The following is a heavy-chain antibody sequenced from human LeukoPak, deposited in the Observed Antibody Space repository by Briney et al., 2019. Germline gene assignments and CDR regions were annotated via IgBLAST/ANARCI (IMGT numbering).Heavy chain of an antibody. D-gene: IGHD2-15*01. CDR2: IYTSGST. CDR3: ARLAPPATSNWFDP. CDR1: GGSISSDY. J-gene: IGHJ5*02. V-gene: IGHV4-4*09. Sequence: SETLSLTCTVSGGSISSDYWSWIRQLPGKGLEWIGYIYTSGSTDYNTSLKSRVTISVDTSKNQFSLKLRSVTAADTAVYYCARLAPPATSNWFDPWGQGTLVTVSS.